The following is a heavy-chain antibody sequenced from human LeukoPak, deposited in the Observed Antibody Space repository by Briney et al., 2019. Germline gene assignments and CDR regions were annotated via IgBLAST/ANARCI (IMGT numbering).Heavy chain of an antibody. CDR3: TTWPSQFDY. CDR2: IQSKTDGGTT. Sequence: GGSDRLSCAASGFTFSDAWMTWVRQAPGKGLECVGFIQSKTDGGTTGSAAPVKGRFTVSRDESKNTLYLQMNSLNSEDTAVYYCTTWPSQFDYWGQGTLGTVSS. V-gene: IGHV3-15*05. CDR1: GFTFSDAW. D-gene: IGHD5-12*01. J-gene: IGHJ4*02.